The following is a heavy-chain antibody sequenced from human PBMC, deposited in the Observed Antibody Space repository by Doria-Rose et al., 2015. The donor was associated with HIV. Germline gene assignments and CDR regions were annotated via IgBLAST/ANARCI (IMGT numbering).Heavy chain of an antibody. Sequence: VQSGGGLVQPGRSLRLSCVGSGFSFESYAMHWVRLAPGKGLEWVAGISWDSGAKGNADSVEGRFTISRDNAKKSVYLEMRSLRPEDTAFYYCAKAPIIGPKYYFYMDVWGKGTLVTVSS. V-gene: IGHV3-9*01. CDR2: ISWDSGAK. CDR1: GFSFESYA. CDR3: AKAPIIGPKYYFYMDV. D-gene: IGHD3-3*01. J-gene: IGHJ6*03.